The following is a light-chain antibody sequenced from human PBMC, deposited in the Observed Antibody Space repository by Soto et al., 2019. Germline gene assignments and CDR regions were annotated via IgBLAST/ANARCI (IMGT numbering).Light chain of an antibody. V-gene: IGKV1-5*03. CDR1: QTISSW. CDR2: KAS. J-gene: IGKJ1*01. Sequence: DIQMTQSPSTLSGSVGDRVTITCRASQTISSWLAWYQQKPGKAPKLLIYKASTLKSGVPSRFSGSGSGTEVTLPISNLQPDDFATYYCQHYKSYSEAFGQGTKVELK. CDR3: QHYKSYSEA.